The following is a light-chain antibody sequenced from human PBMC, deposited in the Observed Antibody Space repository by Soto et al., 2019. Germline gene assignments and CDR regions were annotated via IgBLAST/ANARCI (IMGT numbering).Light chain of an antibody. V-gene: IGKV3-15*01. CDR2: DTS. J-gene: IGKJ1*01. CDR1: QSVSSN. Sequence: VLTQSPGTLSLSPGERATLSCRASQSVSSNLAWYQQKPGQAPRLLIYDTSTRAPGISARFSGSGSGTEFTLTISSLQSEDFAVYYCQEYIQWPPGMFGPGTKVDIK. CDR3: QEYIQWPPGM.